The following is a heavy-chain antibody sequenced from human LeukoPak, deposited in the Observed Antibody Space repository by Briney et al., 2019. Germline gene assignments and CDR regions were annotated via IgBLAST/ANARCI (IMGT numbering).Heavy chain of an antibody. Sequence: GGSLRLSCAVSGFSFSSYGLHWVRQAPGKGLDWVADIWYDGTNKYYAESVKGRFTISRDTSKSMLYLQMNNLRVEDTAMYYCTREGDRAFDYWGQGTLVTVSS. J-gene: IGHJ4*02. CDR1: GFSFSSYG. V-gene: IGHV3-33*01. CDR2: IWYDGTNK. CDR3: TREGDRAFDY. D-gene: IGHD3-10*01.